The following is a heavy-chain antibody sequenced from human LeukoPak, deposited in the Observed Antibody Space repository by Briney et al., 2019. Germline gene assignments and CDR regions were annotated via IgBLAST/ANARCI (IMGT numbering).Heavy chain of an antibody. J-gene: IGHJ4*02. D-gene: IGHD3-9*01. CDR2: IYYSGST. V-gene: IGHV4-59*01. CDR3: ARTPLGRYDILTGYLYYFDY. CDR1: GGSFSGYY. Sequence: SETLSLTCAVYGGSFSGYYWSWIRQPPGKGLEWIGYIYYSGSTNYNPSLKSRVTISVDTSKNQFSLKLSSVAAADTAVYYCARTPLGRYDILTGYLYYFDYWGQGTLVTVSS.